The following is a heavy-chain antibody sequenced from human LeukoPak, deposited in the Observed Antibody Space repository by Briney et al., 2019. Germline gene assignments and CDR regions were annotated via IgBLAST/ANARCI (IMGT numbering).Heavy chain of an antibody. CDR2: INHSGST. CDR1: GGSFSGYY. V-gene: IGHV4-34*01. D-gene: IGHD3-16*01. CDR3: ARHWSLVGGPFDY. Sequence: SETLSLTCAVYGGSFSGYYWSWIRQAPRKGLEWIGEINHSGSTNYNPSLKSRVTISVDTSKNQFSLKLSSVTAADTAVYYCARHWSLVGGPFDYWGQGTLVTVSS. J-gene: IGHJ4*02.